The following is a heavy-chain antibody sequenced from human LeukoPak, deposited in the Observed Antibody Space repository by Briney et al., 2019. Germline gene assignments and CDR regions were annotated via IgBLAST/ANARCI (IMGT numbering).Heavy chain of an antibody. CDR2: IKEDESEK. CDR3: ANERGGAFDI. D-gene: IGHD1-1*01. CDR1: GFTFSSYW. J-gene: IGHJ3*02. V-gene: IGHV3-7*01. Sequence: SGGSLRLSCAASGFTFSSYWMSWVRQAPGKGLEWVANIKEDESEKYYVDSVKGRFTISRDNAKNSLYLQMNSLRAEDTAIYYCANERGGAFDIWGQRTMVTVSS.